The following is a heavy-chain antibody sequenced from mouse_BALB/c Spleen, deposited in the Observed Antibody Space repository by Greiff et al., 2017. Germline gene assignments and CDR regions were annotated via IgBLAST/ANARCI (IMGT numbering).Heavy chain of an antibody. CDR1: GYTFTDYN. Sequence: EVKLQESGPELVKPGASVKISCKASGYTFTDYNMHWVKQSHGKSLEWIGYIYPYNGGTGYNQKFKSKATLTVDNSSSTAYMELRSLTSEDSAVYYCALYDYDNAWFAYWGQGTLVTVSA. V-gene: IGHV1S29*02. CDR2: IYPYNGGT. D-gene: IGHD2-4*01. J-gene: IGHJ3*01. CDR3: ALYDYDNAWFAY.